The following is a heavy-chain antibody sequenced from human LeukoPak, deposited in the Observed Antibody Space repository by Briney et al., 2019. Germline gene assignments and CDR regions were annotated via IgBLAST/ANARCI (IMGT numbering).Heavy chain of an antibody. D-gene: IGHD2-2*01. CDR3: ARLVGRYCSSTSCFSEAINWFDP. J-gene: IGHJ5*02. CDR2: IYPGDSDT. V-gene: IGHV5-51*01. CDR1: GYSFTSYW. Sequence: GESLKISCKGSGYSFTSYWIGWVRQMPGKGLEWMGIIYPGDSDTRYSPSFQGQVTISADKSISTAYLQWSSLKAPDTAMYYCARLVGRYCSSTSCFSEAINWFDPWGQGTLVTVSS.